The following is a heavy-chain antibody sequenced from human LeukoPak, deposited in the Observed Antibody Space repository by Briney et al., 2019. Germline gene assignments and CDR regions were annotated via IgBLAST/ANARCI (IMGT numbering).Heavy chain of an antibody. D-gene: IGHD3-10*01. CDR1: GYSFTSYW. CDR2: IYPGDSDT. V-gene: IGHV5-51*01. CDR3: ARYSFGDSYYFDY. Sequence: GESLKISCKGSGYSFTSYWIGWVRQMPGKGLEWMGIIYPGDSDTRYSPSFQGQVTISADKSISTAYLQWSSLKASGTATYDCARYSFGDSYYFDYWGQGTLVTVSS. J-gene: IGHJ4*02.